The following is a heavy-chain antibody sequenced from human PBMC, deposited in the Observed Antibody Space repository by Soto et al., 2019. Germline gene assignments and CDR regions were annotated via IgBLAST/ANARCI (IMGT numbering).Heavy chain of an antibody. Sequence: SETLSLTCTVSGGSISSGDYYWSWIRQPPGKGLEWIGYIYYSGSTNYNPSLKSRVTISVDTSKNQFSLKLSSVTAADTAVYYCASNYYDFWSGNDYFDYWGQGTLVTVSS. CDR1: GGSISSGDYY. CDR3: ASNYYDFWSGNDYFDY. CDR2: IYYSGST. V-gene: IGHV4-61*08. D-gene: IGHD3-3*01. J-gene: IGHJ4*02.